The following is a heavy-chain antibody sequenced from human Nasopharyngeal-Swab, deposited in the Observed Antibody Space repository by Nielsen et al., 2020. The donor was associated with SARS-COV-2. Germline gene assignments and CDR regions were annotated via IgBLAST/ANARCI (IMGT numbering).Heavy chain of an antibody. CDR3: ARDWSIAVAGYYYYYGMDV. CDR2: INPSGGTT. Sequence: ASVKVSCKASGYALTRHYMNWVRQAPGQGLEWMGIINPSGGTTTYAPKFQGRVTMTRNTSISTAYMELSSLRSEDTAVYYCARDWSIAVAGYYYYYGMDVWGQGTTVTVSS. CDR1: GYALTRHY. D-gene: IGHD6-19*01. V-gene: IGHV1-46*01. J-gene: IGHJ6*02.